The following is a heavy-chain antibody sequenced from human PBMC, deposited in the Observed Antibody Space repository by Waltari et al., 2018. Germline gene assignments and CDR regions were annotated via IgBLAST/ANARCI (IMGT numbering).Heavy chain of an antibody. CDR2: IKSKTDGGTI. J-gene: IGHJ3*02. CDR1: GFTFSNAW. CDR3: TTDTYYYDSSGYYEDAFDI. Sequence: EVQLVESGGGLVKPGGSLRLSCAASGFTFSNAWMSWVRQAPGKGLEWVGRIKSKTDGGTIDYAAPVKGRFTISRDDSKNTLYLQMNSLKTEDTAVYYCTTDTYYYDSSGYYEDAFDIWGQGTMVTVSS. V-gene: IGHV3-15*01. D-gene: IGHD3-22*01.